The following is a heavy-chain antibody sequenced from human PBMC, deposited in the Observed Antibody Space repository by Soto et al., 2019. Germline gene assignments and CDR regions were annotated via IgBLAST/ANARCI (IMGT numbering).Heavy chain of an antibody. CDR3: ARALGYYYDSSGWFDP. Sequence: SVKVSCKASGGTFSSYAISWVRRASGQGLEWMGGIIPIFGTANYAQKFQGRVTITADESTSTAYMELSSLRSEDTAVYYCARALGYYYDSSGWFDPWGQGTLVTVS. D-gene: IGHD3-22*01. CDR2: IIPIFGTA. V-gene: IGHV1-69*13. CDR1: GGTFSSYA. J-gene: IGHJ5*02.